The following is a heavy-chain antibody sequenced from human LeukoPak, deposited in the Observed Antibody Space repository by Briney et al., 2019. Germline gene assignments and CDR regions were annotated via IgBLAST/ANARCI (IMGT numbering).Heavy chain of an antibody. V-gene: IGHV3-48*04. D-gene: IGHD4-23*01. Sequence: GGSLRLSCAVSGFTFSSYSMNWVRQAPGKGLEWVSSISSSSSTINYADSMRGRFTISRDNAKNSLYLQMNSLRAEDTAVYYCAKDSKGGNFGRGYWGQGTLVTVSS. J-gene: IGHJ4*02. CDR3: AKDSKGGNFGRGY. CDR2: ISSSSSTI. CDR1: GFTFSSYS.